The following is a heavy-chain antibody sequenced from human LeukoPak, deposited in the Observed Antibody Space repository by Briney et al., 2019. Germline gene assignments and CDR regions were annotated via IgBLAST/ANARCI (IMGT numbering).Heavy chain of an antibody. V-gene: IGHV1-69*05. CDR2: IIPIFGTA. CDR1: GGTFSSYA. D-gene: IGHD2-15*01. CDR3: AREWGYGCGGECFSGIQAYYGMDV. J-gene: IGHJ6*02. Sequence: ASVKVSCKASGGTFSSYAISWVRQAPGQGLEWMGGIIPIFGTANYAQKFQGRVTITTDESTSTAYMELNRLRAEDTAIYYCAREWGYGCGGECFSGIQAYYGMDVWGQGTTVTVSS.